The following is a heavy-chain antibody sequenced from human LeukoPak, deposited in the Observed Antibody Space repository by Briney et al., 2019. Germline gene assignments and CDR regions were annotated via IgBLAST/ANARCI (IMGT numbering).Heavy chain of an antibody. Sequence: PSETLSLTCTVSGGSISSYYWSWIRQPAGKGLEWIGRIYTSGNTNYNPSLKSRVTMSVDTSKNQFSLKLSSVTAADTAVYYCARDAGVRWLQLNWFDPWGQGTLVTVSS. V-gene: IGHV4-4*07. J-gene: IGHJ5*02. CDR3: ARDAGVRWLQLNWFDP. CDR2: IYTSGNT. D-gene: IGHD5-24*01. CDR1: GGSISSYY.